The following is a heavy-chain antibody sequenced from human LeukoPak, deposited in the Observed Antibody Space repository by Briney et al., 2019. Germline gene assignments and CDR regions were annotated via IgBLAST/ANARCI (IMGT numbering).Heavy chain of an antibody. CDR1: GFTVSSNY. CDR2: IYSGGST. J-gene: IGHJ4*02. Sequence: GGSLRLSCAASGFTVSSNYMSWVRQAPGKGLEWVSVIYSGGSTYYADSVKGRFTISRDNSKNTLYLQMNSLRAEDTAVYHCARVVRVGYSYGYYFDYWGQGTLVTVSS. V-gene: IGHV3-53*01. D-gene: IGHD5-18*01. CDR3: ARVVRVGYSYGYYFDY.